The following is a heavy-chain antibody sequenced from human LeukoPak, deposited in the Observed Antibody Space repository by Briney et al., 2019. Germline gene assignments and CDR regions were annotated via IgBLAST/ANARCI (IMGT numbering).Heavy chain of an antibody. CDR2: INAGNGNT. CDR3: ATNHITMVRGVPSPYYYGMGV. D-gene: IGHD3-10*01. CDR1: GYTFTSYA. J-gene: IGHJ6*04. Sequence: ASVKVSCKASGYTFTSYAMHWVRQAPGQRLEWMGWINAGNGNTKYSQKFQGRVTITRDTSASTAYMELSSLRSEDTAVYYCATNHITMVRGVPSPYYYGMGVWGKGATVTVSS. V-gene: IGHV1-3*01.